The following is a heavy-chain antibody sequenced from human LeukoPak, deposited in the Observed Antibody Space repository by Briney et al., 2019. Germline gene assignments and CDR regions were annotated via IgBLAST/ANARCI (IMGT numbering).Heavy chain of an antibody. Sequence: PSETLSLTCAVYGGSFSGYYWSWVRQPPGKGLEWIGEIYHSGSTNYNPSLKSRVTISVDKSKNQFSLKLSSVTAADTAVYYCARQEGGYSYGLYYYYMDVWGKGTTVTISS. J-gene: IGHJ6*03. CDR1: GGSFSGYY. CDR2: IYHSGST. V-gene: IGHV4-34*01. D-gene: IGHD5-18*01. CDR3: ARQEGGYSYGLYYYYMDV.